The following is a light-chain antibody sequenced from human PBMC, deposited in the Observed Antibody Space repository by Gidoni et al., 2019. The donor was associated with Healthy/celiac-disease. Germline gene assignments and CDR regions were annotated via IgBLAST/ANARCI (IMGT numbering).Light chain of an antibody. J-gene: IGKJ1*01. Sequence: EIVMTQYPATLSVSPGERATLSCRASQSVSSNLAWYQQKPGQAPRLLIYGASTRATGIPARFSGSGSGTEFTLTISSLQSEDFAVYYCQQYRTFGQGTKVEIK. CDR1: QSVSSN. CDR2: GAS. CDR3: QQYRT. V-gene: IGKV3-15*01.